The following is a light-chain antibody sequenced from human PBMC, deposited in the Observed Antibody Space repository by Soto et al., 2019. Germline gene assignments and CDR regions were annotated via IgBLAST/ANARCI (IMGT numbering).Light chain of an antibody. V-gene: IGKV4-1*01. CDR2: WAS. Sequence: DIVMTQSPDSLAVSRGERAAINCKSSQSLLYSANNKNYLAWYQQKPGQPPKLLIYWASTRESGVPDRFSGSGSGTDFTLTISSLQAEDAAVYYCQQYYNTPQTFGQGTKVEVK. J-gene: IGKJ1*01. CDR1: QSLLYSANNKNY. CDR3: QQYYNTPQT.